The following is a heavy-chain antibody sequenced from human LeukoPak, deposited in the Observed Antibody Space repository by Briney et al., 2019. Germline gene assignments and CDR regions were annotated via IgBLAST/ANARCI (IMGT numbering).Heavy chain of an antibody. V-gene: IGHV1-69*13. CDR3: AGPQAVGATGGDAFDI. CDR1: GGTFTSYA. D-gene: IGHD1-26*01. J-gene: IGHJ3*02. CDR2: IIPIFGTA. Sequence: SVKVSCKASGGTFTSYAITWVRQVPEQGLEWMGEIIPIFGTANYALKFQGRVTITADESTSTAYMELSSLRSEDTAVYYCAGPQAVGATGGDAFDIWGQGTMVTVSS.